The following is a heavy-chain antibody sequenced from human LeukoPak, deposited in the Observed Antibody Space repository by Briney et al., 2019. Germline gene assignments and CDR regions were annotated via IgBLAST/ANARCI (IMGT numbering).Heavy chain of an antibody. V-gene: IGHV1-2*02. CDR1: GYTFTGYY. J-gene: IGHJ5*02. D-gene: IGHD6-13*01. CDR2: INPNSGGT. Sequence: ASVTVSCKASGYTFTGYYIHWVRQAPGQGLGWMGWINPNSGGTNYAQKFQGRVTMTRDTSISTAYMELSRLRSDDTAVYYCARGTPGYSSNWFDPWGQGTLVTVSS. CDR3: ARGTPGYSSNWFDP.